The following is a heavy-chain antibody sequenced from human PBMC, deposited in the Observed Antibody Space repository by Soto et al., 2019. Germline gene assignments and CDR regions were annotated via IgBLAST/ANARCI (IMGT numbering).Heavy chain of an antibody. D-gene: IGHD6-6*01. CDR3: SSLSSMDV. J-gene: IGHJ6*02. CDR2: INPYSGNT. V-gene: IGHV1-8*01. CDR1: GYTFTRHD. Sequence: ASVKVSCKASGYTFTRHDIHWLRQASGQGLEWMGSINPYSGNTALAPKFQDRIAMTRDTSITTAYMELNSLSSGDTAVYFCSSLSSMDVWGQGTTVTSP.